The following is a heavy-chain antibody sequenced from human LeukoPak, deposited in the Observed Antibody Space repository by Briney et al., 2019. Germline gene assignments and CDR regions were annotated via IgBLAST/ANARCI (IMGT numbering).Heavy chain of an antibody. CDR1: GGSFSGYY. V-gene: IGHV4-34*01. CDR3: ARVEKDIVVVPAARWFDP. Sequence: KASETLSLTCVVYGGSFSGYYWSWIRQPPGKGQEWIGEINHSGSTNYNPSLKSRVTISVDTSKNQFSLKLSSVTAADTAVYYCARVEKDIVVVPAARWFDPWGQGTLVTVSS. J-gene: IGHJ5*02. CDR2: INHSGST. D-gene: IGHD2-2*01.